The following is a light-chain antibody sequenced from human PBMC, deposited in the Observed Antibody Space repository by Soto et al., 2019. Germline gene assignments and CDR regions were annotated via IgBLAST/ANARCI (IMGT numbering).Light chain of an antibody. J-gene: IGLJ2*01. CDR2: EGS. CDR3: CSYAGSSTVV. V-gene: IGLV2-23*01. CDR1: SSDVGSHNL. Sequence: QSALTQPASVSGSPGPSVTISCTGTSSDVGSHNLVSWYQQHPGKAPKLMIYEGSKRPSGVSNRFSGSKSGNTASLTISGLQAEDDADYYCCSYAGSSTVVFGGGTKLTVL.